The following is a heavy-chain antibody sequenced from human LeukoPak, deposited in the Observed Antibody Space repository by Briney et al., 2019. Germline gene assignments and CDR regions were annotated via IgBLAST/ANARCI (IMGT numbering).Heavy chain of an antibody. CDR2: IYYSGST. CDR1: GGSISSSTYY. V-gene: IGHV4-39*07. CDR3: ARENYYDSCGYVY. Sequence: SETLSLTCTVSGGSISSSTYYWGWIRQPPGKGLEWIGSIYYSGSTYYNLSLKSRVTISVDTSKNQFSLRLSSVTAADTAVYYCARENYYDSCGYVYWGQGTLVTASS. J-gene: IGHJ4*02. D-gene: IGHD3-22*01.